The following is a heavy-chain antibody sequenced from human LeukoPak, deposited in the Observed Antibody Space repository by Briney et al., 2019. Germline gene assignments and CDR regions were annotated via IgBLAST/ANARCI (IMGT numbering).Heavy chain of an antibody. CDR1: GFTFRTYG. J-gene: IGHJ4*02. CDR3: AKIKGEAAGTTHFDY. D-gene: IGHD6-13*01. CDR2: IRYDGSDK. Sequence: GGSLRLSCAASGFTFRTYGMHWVRQAPGKGLEWVAFIRYDGSDKYYADSVKGRFTVSRDNSKNTLYLQMNSLRTDDTAVYYCAKIKGEAAGTTHFDYWGQGTLVTVSS. V-gene: IGHV3-30*02.